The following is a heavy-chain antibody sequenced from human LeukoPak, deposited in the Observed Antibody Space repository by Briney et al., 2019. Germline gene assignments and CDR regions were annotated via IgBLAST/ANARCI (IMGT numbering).Heavy chain of an antibody. J-gene: IGHJ6*02. CDR2: INPDGSHT. Sequence: GGSLRLSCAASGLTFSNYWMHWVRQAPGKGLMWISRINPDGSHTSYADSVKGRFTISRNNAKNTLYLQMNSLRAEDAAVYFCTRDSYISNVYYGMDVWGQGATVTVSS. CDR1: GLTFSNYW. CDR3: TRDSYISNVYYGMDV. V-gene: IGHV3-74*01. D-gene: IGHD1-26*01.